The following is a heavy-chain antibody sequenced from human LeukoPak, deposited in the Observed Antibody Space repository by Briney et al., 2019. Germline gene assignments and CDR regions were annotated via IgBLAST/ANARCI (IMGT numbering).Heavy chain of an antibody. CDR1: GFTFNSYW. D-gene: IGHD6-6*01. J-gene: IGHJ4*02. V-gene: IGHV3-7*01. CDR3: ARLIAARTIYDY. CDR2: IKQDESEK. Sequence: PGGPLRLSCAASGFTFNSYWMSWLRQAPGKGLGWVASIKQDESEKYYVDSVKGRYTISRDNAKNSLYLQMNSLRAEDTAVYYCARLIAARTIYDYWGQGTLVTVSS.